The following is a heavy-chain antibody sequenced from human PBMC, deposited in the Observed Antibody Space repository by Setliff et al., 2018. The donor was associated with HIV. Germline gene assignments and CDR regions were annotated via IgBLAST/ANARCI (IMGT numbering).Heavy chain of an antibody. V-gene: IGHV4-34*01. Sequence: PSETLSLTCAVYGGSFNGYSWTWIRQPPGKGLEWIGGINHSGSTNYNPSLKSRVTISVDTSKSQFSLRLNSVTATDTALYYCARSIVPVASGYYYFEYWGQGTLVTVSS. CDR2: INHSGST. J-gene: IGHJ4*02. D-gene: IGHD3-3*01. CDR3: ARSIVPVASGYYYFEY. CDR1: GGSFNGYS.